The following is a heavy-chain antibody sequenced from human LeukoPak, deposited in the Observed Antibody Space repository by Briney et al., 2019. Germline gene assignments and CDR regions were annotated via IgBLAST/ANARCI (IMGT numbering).Heavy chain of an antibody. CDR3: ARRDRGAFSPTY. J-gene: IGHJ4*02. CDR2: IYPSDSDT. CDR1: GYNFATYW. V-gene: IGHV5-51*01. Sequence: GESLKISCKTSGYNFATYWIGWVRQMPRKGLEWMGIIYPSDSDTRYSPSFQGQVTISADESINTAYLQCSSLKASDTAIYYCARRDRGAFSPTYWGQGTLVTVSS. D-gene: IGHD3-10*01.